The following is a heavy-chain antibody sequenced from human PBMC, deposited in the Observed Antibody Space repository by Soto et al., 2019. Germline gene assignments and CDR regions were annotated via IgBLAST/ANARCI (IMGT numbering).Heavy chain of an antibody. J-gene: IGHJ4*02. D-gene: IGHD5-12*01. V-gene: IGHV1-69*13. Sequence: VASVKVSCKASGGTFSSYAISWVRQAPGQGLEWMGGIIPIFGTANYAQKFQGRVTITADESTSTAYMELSSLRSEDTAVYYCARLSGYDRDFDYWGQGTLVTVSS. CDR2: IIPIFGTA. CDR3: ARLSGYDRDFDY. CDR1: GGTFSSYA.